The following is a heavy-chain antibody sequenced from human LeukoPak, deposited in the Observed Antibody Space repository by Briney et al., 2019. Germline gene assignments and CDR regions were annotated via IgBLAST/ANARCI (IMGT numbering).Heavy chain of an antibody. V-gene: IGHV1-69*04. D-gene: IGHD4-11*01. Sequence: ASVKVSCKASGGTFSSYAISWVRQAPGQGLEWMGRIIPIFGIANCAQKFQGRVTITADKSTSTAYMELSSLRSEDTAVYYCAREVVTTNRNWFDPWGQGTLVTASS. J-gene: IGHJ5*02. CDR3: AREVVTTNRNWFDP. CDR2: IIPIFGIA. CDR1: GGTFSSYA.